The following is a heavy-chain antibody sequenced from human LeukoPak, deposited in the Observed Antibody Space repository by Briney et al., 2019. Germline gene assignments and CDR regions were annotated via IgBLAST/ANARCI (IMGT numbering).Heavy chain of an antibody. J-gene: IGHJ4*02. CDR2: ISYSGST. CDR1: GGSISPYY. V-gene: IGHV4-59*01. D-gene: IGHD5-24*01. CDR3: TRDRRDGYNYVDY. Sequence: PETLSLTCIVSGGSISPYYWSWIRQPPGKGLEWIGYISYSGSTDYNPSLKSRVTISVDTSKNQFSLKLNSVTAADTAVYYCTRDRRDGYNYVDYWGQGTLVTVSS.